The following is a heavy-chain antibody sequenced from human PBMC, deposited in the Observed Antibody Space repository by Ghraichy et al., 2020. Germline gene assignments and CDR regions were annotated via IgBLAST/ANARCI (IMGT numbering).Heavy chain of an antibody. CDR2: INHSGST. CDR3: ARQVPIAVAGTSNWRPYYFDY. D-gene: IGHD6-19*01. J-gene: IGHJ4*02. V-gene: IGHV4-34*01. Sequence: SETLSLTCAVYGGSFSGYYWSWIRQPPGKGLEWIGEINHSGSTNYNPSLKSRVTISVDTSKNQFSLKLSSVTAADTAVYYCARQVPIAVAGTSNWRPYYFDYWGQGTLVTVSS. CDR1: GGSFSGYY.